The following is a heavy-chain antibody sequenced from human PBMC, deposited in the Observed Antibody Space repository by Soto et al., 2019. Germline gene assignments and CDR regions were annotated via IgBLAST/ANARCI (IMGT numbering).Heavy chain of an antibody. CDR3: AASSSDAFDI. J-gene: IGHJ3*02. CDR1: GGSISSGGYY. Sequence: SETLSLTCTVSGGSISSGGYYWSWIRQHPGKGLEWIGYIYYSGSTYYNPSLKSRVTISVDTSKNQFSLKLSSVTAADTAVYYCAASSSDAFDIWGQGTMVTVSS. CDR2: IYYSGST. D-gene: IGHD6-6*01. V-gene: IGHV4-31*03.